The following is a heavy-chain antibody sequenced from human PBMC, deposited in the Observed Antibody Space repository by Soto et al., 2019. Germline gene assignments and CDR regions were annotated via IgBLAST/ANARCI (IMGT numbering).Heavy chain of an antibody. D-gene: IGHD5-18*01. CDR1: GFTFSSYG. J-gene: IGHJ4*02. V-gene: IGHV3-30*18. Sequence: GGSLRLACAASGFTFSSYGMHWVRQAPGKGLEWVAVISYDGSNKYYADSVKGRFTISRDNSKNTLYLQMNSLRAEDTAVYYCAKVRYSYVYGYWGQRTLDTGSS. CDR3: AKVRYSYVYGY. CDR2: ISYDGSNK.